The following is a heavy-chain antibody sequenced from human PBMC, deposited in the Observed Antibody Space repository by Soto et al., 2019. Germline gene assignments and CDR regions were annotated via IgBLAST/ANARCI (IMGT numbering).Heavy chain of an antibody. D-gene: IGHD4-17*01. Sequence: QVQLVESGGGVVQPGRSLRLSCAASGFSFSSYAMHWLRQATGKGLEWVADISYDGSKKYYADSVKARFTISRDNSKNTLSLETHSLRAEATAVYYCPTQGGGPTVTTYYYYYGMDVWSPWTTVTVAS. CDR2: ISYDGSKK. CDR3: PTQGGGPTVTTYYYYYGMDV. V-gene: IGHV3-30-3*01. CDR1: GFSFSSYA. J-gene: IGHJ6*02.